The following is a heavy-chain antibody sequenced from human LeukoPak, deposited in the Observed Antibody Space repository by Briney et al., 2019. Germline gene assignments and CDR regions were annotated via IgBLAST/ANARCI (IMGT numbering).Heavy chain of an antibody. D-gene: IGHD3-22*01. V-gene: IGHV1-2*02. CDR1: GYTFTGYY. CDR3: ARVCYYDSSGYYYCY. CDR2: INPNSGGT. Sequence: ASVKVSCKASGYTFTGYYMHWVRQAPGQGLEWMGWINPNSGGTNYAQKFQGRVTMTRDTSISTAYMELGRLRSDDTAVYYCARVCYYDSSGYYYCYWGQGTLVTVSS. J-gene: IGHJ4*02.